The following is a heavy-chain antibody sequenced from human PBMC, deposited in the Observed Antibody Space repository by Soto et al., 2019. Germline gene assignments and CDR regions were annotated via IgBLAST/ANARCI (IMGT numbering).Heavy chain of an antibody. D-gene: IGHD3-22*01. V-gene: IGHV5-10-1*01. CDR1: GYSFAGYW. CDR3: ARQIYDSDTGPNFQYYFDS. CDR2: IDPSDSQP. Sequence: GESLKISCKGSGYSFAGYWITWVRQKPGKGLEWMGLIDPSDSQPYYRPSFRGHVTISVTKAITTVFLQWSSLRASDTAMYYCARQIYDSDTGPNFQYYFDSWGQGTPVTVSS. J-gene: IGHJ4*02.